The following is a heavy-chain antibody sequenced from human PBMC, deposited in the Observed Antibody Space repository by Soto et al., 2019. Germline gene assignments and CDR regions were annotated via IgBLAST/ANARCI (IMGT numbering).Heavy chain of an antibody. V-gene: IGHV4-34*01. CDR2: INHSGTV. CDR1: GGAFNGYY. CDR3: AIAGAALVRGSIGGFDY. D-gene: IGHD3-10*01. J-gene: IGHJ4*02. Sequence: QVHLQQWGAGLLKPSETLSLTCAVNGGAFNGYYWTWIRQSPGKGLQWIGEINHSGTVDYNPSLKSRVTSLIDTSKKQFSLTLTSVTAADTAVYYCAIAGAALVRGSIGGFDYWGQGTLVTVSS.